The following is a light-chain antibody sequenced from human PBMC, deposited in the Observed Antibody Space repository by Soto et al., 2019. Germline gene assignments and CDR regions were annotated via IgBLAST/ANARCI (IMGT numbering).Light chain of an antibody. CDR3: MQQTPWPPCT. J-gene: IGKJ2*02. V-gene: IGKV2-30*01. Sequence: DVVMTQSPLSLTVTLGQPASISCRSSQSLLYSDGNTYLNWFHQRPGQSPRRLIYKVSIRDSGVPDRFSGSGSGTDFTLKISRVEAEDVGVYYCMQQTPWPPCTFGQGTKLDIK. CDR2: KVS. CDR1: QSLLYSDGNTY.